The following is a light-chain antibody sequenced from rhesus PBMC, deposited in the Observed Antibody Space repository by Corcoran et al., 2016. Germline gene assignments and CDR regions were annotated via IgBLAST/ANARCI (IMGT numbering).Light chain of an antibody. Sequence: DIQMTQSPPSLSASVGDKVTITCRASQSTSGRLAWYQQKPGKAPKVLIYKASRLQSGVPSRFSGSGSGTDFTHTVSSLRSEDFGTYYSQQYSSIPSSFGQGTKLE. V-gene: IGKV1-22*01. CDR2: KAS. CDR1: QSTSGR. J-gene: IGKJ2*01. CDR3: QQYSSIPSS.